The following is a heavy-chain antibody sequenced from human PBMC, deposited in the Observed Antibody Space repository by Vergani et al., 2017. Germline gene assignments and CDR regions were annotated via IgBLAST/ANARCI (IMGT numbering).Heavy chain of an antibody. CDR1: GFTFDDYA. D-gene: IGHD6-19*01. J-gene: IGHJ5*02. CDR2: ISWNSGSI. Sequence: EVQLVESGGGLVQPGRSLRLSCAASGFTFDDYAMHWVRQAPGKGLEWVSGISWNSGSIGYADSVKGRFTISRDNAKNSLDLQMNSLRAEDTALYYCAKDRGGWYLNWFDPWGQGTLVTVSS. V-gene: IGHV3-9*01. CDR3: AKDRGGWYLNWFDP.